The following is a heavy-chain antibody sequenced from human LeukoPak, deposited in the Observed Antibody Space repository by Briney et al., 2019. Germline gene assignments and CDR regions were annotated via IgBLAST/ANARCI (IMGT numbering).Heavy chain of an antibody. V-gene: IGHV4-31*03. Sequence: PSQTLSLSCTVFGDSIRDDYYWTWIRQHPGKGLEWIGHIYDSGSTYNPSLKSRVTISVGTSRYQFSLNLSSVTAADTAVYYCARGVVGATSNWFDPWGQGTLVTVSS. CDR1: GDSIRDDYY. CDR2: IYDSGST. D-gene: IGHD1-26*01. J-gene: IGHJ5*02. CDR3: ARGVVGATSNWFDP.